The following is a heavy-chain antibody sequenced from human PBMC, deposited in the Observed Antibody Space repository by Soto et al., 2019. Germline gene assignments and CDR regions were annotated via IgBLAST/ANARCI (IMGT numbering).Heavy chain of an antibody. Sequence: SETLSLTCAVSSGSISSSNWWSWVRQPPGKGLEWIGEIYHSGSTNYNPSLKSRVTISVDKSKNQFSLKLSSVTAADTAVYYCARQSTVTTGPYFDYWGQGTLVTVSS. CDR2: IYHSGST. V-gene: IGHV4-4*02. CDR3: ARQSTVTTGPYFDY. D-gene: IGHD4-17*01. CDR1: SGSISSSNW. J-gene: IGHJ4*02.